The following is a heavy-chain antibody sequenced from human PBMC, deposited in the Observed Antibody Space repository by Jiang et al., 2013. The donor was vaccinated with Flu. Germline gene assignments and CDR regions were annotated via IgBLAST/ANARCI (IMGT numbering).Heavy chain of an antibody. J-gene: IGHJ2*01. D-gene: IGHD4-17*01. CDR2: INHSGST. CDR1: GGSFSGYY. CDR3: ARPYGDYDWYFDL. Sequence: LLKPSETLSLTCAVYGGSFSGYYWSWIRQPPGKGLEWIGEINHSGSTNYNPSLKSRVTISVDTSKNQFSLKLNSVTAADTAVYYCARPYGDYDWYFDLWGRGTLVTVSS. V-gene: IGHV4-34*01.